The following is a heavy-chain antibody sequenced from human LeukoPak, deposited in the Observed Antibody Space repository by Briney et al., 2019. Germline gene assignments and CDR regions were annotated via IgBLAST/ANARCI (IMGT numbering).Heavy chain of an antibody. J-gene: IGHJ4*02. Sequence: GGSLRLSCVASGFTFSTSWVTWVRQAPGKGLEWVANIDKHGSGKYYVDSVKGRFAISRDYANNSLFLQMNSLRAEDTSVYYCARDGGWGYYDLWGQGTPVTVSS. V-gene: IGHV3-7*01. D-gene: IGHD3-16*01. CDR3: ARDGGWGYYDL. CDR1: GFTFSTSW. CDR2: IDKHGSGK.